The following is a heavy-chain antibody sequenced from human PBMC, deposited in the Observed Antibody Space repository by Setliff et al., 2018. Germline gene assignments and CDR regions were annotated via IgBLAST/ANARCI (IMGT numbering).Heavy chain of an antibody. Sequence: ASVKVSCKAPGYTFTSHYMHWVRQAPGLGLEWMGTINPSSGRTSYAQKFQGRVTMTRDTSTSTVYMDMSSLRSEDTAVYYCARDVFPYHYEGAFDIWGQGTMVT. D-gene: IGHD3-22*01. V-gene: IGHV1-46*01. CDR1: GYTFTSHY. J-gene: IGHJ3*02. CDR2: INPSSGRT. CDR3: ARDVFPYHYEGAFDI.